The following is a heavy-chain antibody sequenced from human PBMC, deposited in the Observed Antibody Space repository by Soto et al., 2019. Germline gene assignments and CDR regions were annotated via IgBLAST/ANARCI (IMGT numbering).Heavy chain of an antibody. J-gene: IGHJ6*02. Sequence: GESLKISCKGSGYSFISYWIGWVRQMPGKGLEWMGIIYPGDSDTRYSPSFQGQVTISADKSISTAYLQWSSLKASDTAMYYCARQEGGDSSSWFSVAFYYGMDVWGQGTTVTVSS. D-gene: IGHD6-13*01. V-gene: IGHV5-51*01. CDR1: GYSFISYW. CDR2: IYPGDSDT. CDR3: ARQEGGDSSSWFSVAFYYGMDV.